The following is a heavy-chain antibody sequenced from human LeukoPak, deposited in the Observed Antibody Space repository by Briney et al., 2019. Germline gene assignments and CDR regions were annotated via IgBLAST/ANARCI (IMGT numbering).Heavy chain of an antibody. D-gene: IGHD1-26*01. J-gene: IGHJ4*02. CDR3: ARASTPKVGATIYYFDY. V-gene: IGHV7-4-1*02. CDR2: INTNTGNP. Sequence: ASVKISCKASGYTFTSYILNRVRQAPGQGLECMGWINTNTGNPTYAQGFTGRFVFSLDTSVSTAYLQISSLKAEDTALYYCARASTPKVGATIYYFDYWGQGTLVTVSS. CDR1: GYTFTSYI.